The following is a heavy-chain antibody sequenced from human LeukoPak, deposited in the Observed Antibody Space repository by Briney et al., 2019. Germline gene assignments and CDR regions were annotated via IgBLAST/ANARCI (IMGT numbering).Heavy chain of an antibody. D-gene: IGHD2-2*01. CDR3: AKHLVVPAAMN. J-gene: IGHJ4*02. Sequence: GGSLRLSCAASGFTFSRYAMSWVRQAPGQGLEWVSGISGSGGSTHYPDSVKGRFTISRDNSKNTLCLQMNSLRAEDTAVYYCAKHLVVPAAMNWGQGTLVTVSS. CDR2: ISGSGGST. CDR1: GFTFSRYA. V-gene: IGHV3-23*01.